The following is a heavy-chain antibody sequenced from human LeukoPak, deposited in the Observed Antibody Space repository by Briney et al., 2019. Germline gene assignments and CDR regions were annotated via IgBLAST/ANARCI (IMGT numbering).Heavy chain of an antibody. CDR3: ARHVGAIEVTMVRGVIITGWFDP. J-gene: IGHJ5*02. V-gene: IGHV4-39*01. CDR1: GGSISISSYY. D-gene: IGHD3-10*01. Sequence: MSSETLSLTCTVSGGSISISSYYWGWIRQPPGKGLEWIGSIYYNGNTYYNPSLKSRVTISVDTSKNQFSLKLSSVTAADTAVYYCARHVGAIEVTMVRGVIITGWFDPWGQGTLVTVSS. CDR2: IYYNGNT.